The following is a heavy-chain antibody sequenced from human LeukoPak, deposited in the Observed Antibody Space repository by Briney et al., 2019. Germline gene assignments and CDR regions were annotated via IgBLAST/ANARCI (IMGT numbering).Heavy chain of an antibody. CDR3: ARDIVVVVAATPTSWFDP. D-gene: IGHD2-15*01. CDR1: GYTFTSYG. J-gene: IGHJ5*02. V-gene: IGHV1-18*01. CDR2: ISAYNGNT. Sequence: GASVKVSCKASGYTFTSYGISWVRQAPGQGLEWMGWISAYNGNTNYAQKLQGRVTRTTDTYTRTAYMELRSLRSDDTAVYYCARDIVVVVAATPTSWFDPWGQGTLVTVSS.